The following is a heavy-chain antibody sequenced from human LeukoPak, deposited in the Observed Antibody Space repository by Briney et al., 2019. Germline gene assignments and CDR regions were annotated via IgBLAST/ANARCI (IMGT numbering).Heavy chain of an antibody. CDR3: ARDLYYFESSGYYASDY. J-gene: IGHJ4*02. V-gene: IGHV3-7*01. Sequence: GGSLRLSCEASGLTFSTYWMSWVRQAPGKGLEWVGNINQDGTEKHFVDSMRGRFTISRDNAKNSLVLQMNSLTDEDTAMYFCARDLYYFESSGYYASDYWGQGTLVTVSS. CDR2: INQDGTEK. D-gene: IGHD3-22*01. CDR1: GLTFSTYW.